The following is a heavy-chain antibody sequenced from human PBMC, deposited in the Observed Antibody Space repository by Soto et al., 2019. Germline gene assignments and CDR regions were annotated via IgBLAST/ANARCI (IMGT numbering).Heavy chain of an antibody. CDR3: ARDFYSGSYSGDDAFDI. CDR1: GGTFSSYA. Sequence: SVKVSCKASGGTFSSYAISWVRQAPGQGLEWMGGIIPIFGTANYAQKFQGRVTITADESTSTAYMELSSLRSEDTAVYYCARDFYSGSYSGDDAFDIWGEGTMVTVSS. D-gene: IGHD1-26*01. J-gene: IGHJ3*02. V-gene: IGHV1-69*13. CDR2: IIPIFGTA.